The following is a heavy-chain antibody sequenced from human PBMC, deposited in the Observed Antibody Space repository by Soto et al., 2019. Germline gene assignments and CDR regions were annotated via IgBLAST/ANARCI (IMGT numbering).Heavy chain of an antibody. J-gene: IGHJ6*02. V-gene: IGHV1-18*01. D-gene: IGHD2-2*01. CDR3: ARDRSHCSSTSRYEDWVEGMDV. CDR1: GYTFTSYG. Sequence: QVQLVQSGAEVKKPGASVKVSCKASGYTFTSYGISWVRQAPGQGLEWMGWISAYNGNTNYAQKLQGRVTMTTDTSTSTAYMELRGLRSDDTAVYYFARDRSHCSSTSRYEDWVEGMDVWGQGTTVTVSS. CDR2: ISAYNGNT.